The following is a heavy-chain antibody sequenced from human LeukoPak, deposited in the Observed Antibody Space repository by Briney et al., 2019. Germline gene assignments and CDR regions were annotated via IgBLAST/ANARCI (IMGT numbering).Heavy chain of an antibody. CDR1: GGSISSYY. Sequence: SETLSLTCTVSGGSISSYYWSWIRQPPGKGLEWIGYVYYSGSTNYNPSLKSRVTISVDTSKNQFSLKLSSVTAADTAVYYCARARVSSSWYGSWFDPWGQGTLVTVSS. CDR3: ARARVSSSWYGSWFDP. V-gene: IGHV4-59*12. CDR2: VYYSGST. D-gene: IGHD6-13*01. J-gene: IGHJ5*02.